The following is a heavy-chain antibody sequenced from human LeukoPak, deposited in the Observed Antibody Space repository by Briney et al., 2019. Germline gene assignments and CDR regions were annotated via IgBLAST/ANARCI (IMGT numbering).Heavy chain of an antibody. CDR3: AKDLDYTTYGYYFDY. V-gene: IGHV1-2*02. D-gene: IGHD4-11*01. CDR1: GYTFTDYY. Sequence: GASVNVSCRASGYTFTDYYMHWVRQAPGQGLEWMGWINPNNGGTNYAQKFQGRVTMTRDTSISTGYMELSRLRSDDTAVYYCAKDLDYTTYGYYFDYWGQGTLVTVSS. J-gene: IGHJ4*02. CDR2: INPNNGGT.